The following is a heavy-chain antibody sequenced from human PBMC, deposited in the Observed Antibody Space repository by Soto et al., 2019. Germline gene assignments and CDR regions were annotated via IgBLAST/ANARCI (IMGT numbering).Heavy chain of an antibody. J-gene: IGHJ6*02. V-gene: IGHV3-74*01. Sequence: EVQLVESGGGLVQPGGSLRLSCAASGFTFSSYWMHWVRQAPGKGLVWVSRINSDGSSTSYADSVKGRFTISRDNAKNTLYLEMNSLRAEDTAVYYCARDSEYYYYGMDVLGQGTTVTVSS. CDR3: ARDSEYYYYGMDV. CDR1: GFTFSSYW. CDR2: INSDGSST.